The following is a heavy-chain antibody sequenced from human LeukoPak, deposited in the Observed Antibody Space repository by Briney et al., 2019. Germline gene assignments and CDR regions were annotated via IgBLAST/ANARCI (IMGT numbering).Heavy chain of an antibody. CDR2: IYYSGST. CDR1: GGSISNHY. CDR3: ARGPMNYYMDV. Sequence: PSETLSLTCTVSGGSISNHYWSSIRQPPGKGLEWIGYIYYSGSTKYNPSLRSRVTISVDTSKTQFSLKLSSVTAADTAVYYCARGPMNYYMDVWGKGTTVTVSS. D-gene: IGHD3-22*01. V-gene: IGHV4-59*11. J-gene: IGHJ6*03.